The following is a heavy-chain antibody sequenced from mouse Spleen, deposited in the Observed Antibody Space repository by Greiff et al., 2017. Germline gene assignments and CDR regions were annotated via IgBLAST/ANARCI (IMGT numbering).Heavy chain of an antibody. J-gene: IGHJ4*01. CDR1: GYTFTDYY. Sequence: VQLQQSGPVLVKPGASVKMSCKASGYTFTDYYMNWVKQSHGKSLEWIGVINPYNGGTSYNQKFKGKATLTVDKSSSTAYMELNSLTSEDSAVYYCARSNWDGGYAMDYWGQGTSVTVSS. CDR3: ARSNWDGGYAMDY. D-gene: IGHD4-1*01. V-gene: IGHV1-19*01. CDR2: INPYNGGT.